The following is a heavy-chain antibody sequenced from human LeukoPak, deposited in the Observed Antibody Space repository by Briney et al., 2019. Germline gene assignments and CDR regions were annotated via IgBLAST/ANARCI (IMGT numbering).Heavy chain of an antibody. Sequence: PSETLSLTCTVSGGSITGSSYSWGWIRQPPGKGLEWIGNIYYSGSTYYNSSLESRVTISVDMSKNQFSLRLRSVTAADTAVYYCARIDGDTRFDYWGQGTLVTVSS. V-gene: IGHV4-39*07. D-gene: IGHD4-17*01. CDR1: GGSITGSSYS. J-gene: IGHJ4*02. CDR2: IYYSGST. CDR3: ARIDGDTRFDY.